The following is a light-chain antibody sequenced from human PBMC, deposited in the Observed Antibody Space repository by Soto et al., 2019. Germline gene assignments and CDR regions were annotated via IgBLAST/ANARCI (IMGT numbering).Light chain of an antibody. CDR2: WAS. Sequence: DIVMTQSPDPLAVSLGERATINCKSSQSILNRSSNKNHLAWYQQKPGHPPKLLIYWASARESGVPDRFTGSGSGTDFTLTISSLQAEDVAVYYCLQYSGLPYTFGQGTKLEIK. V-gene: IGKV4-1*01. CDR1: QSILNRSSNKNH. J-gene: IGKJ2*01. CDR3: LQYSGLPYT.